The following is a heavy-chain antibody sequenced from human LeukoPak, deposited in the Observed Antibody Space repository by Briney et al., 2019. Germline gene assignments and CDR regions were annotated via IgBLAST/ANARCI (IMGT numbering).Heavy chain of an antibody. D-gene: IGHD2/OR15-2a*01. J-gene: IGHJ5*02. CDR1: GVIISSYA. CDR2: INGRGDNT. V-gene: IGHV3-23*01. CDR3: AKDRVSPGFNWFDP. Sequence: GGSLRLSCAASGVIISSYAMSWVRQARGKGLEWVSAINGRGDNTYYADFVKGRFTISRDNSKSTVYLPMNSLRTEDTAVYYCAKDRVSPGFNWFDPWGQGTLVTVSS.